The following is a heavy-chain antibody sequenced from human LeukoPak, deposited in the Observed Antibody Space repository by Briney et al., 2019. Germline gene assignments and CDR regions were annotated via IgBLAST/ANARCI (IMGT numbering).Heavy chain of an antibody. V-gene: IGHV4-4*07. J-gene: IGHJ4*02. CDR2: IYTSGST. CDR1: GGSISSDY. D-gene: IGHD3-22*01. CDR3: ARGGPYDSSGYYYYFDY. Sequence: SETLSLTCTVSGGSISSDYWSWIRQPAGKGLEWIGHIYTSGSTNYNPSLKSRVTMSVDTSKNQFSLKLSSVTAADTAVFYCARGGPYDSSGYYYYFDYWGQGTLVTVSS.